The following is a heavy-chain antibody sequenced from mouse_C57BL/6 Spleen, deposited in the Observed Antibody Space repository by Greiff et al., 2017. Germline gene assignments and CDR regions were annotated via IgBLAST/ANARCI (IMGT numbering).Heavy chain of an antibody. CDR1: GFTFNDYY. CDR3: ARVGAGYWDLDD. J-gene: IGHJ1*03. Sequence: VQLQHSGAELVKPGASVKLSCTASGFTFNDYYMHWVKQRPEQGLEWIGRIDPEDGETKYAPKFQGKATITADTSSNTAYLQLSSLTSEDTAVYYCARVGAGYWDLDDWGTGTTVTVSS. CDR2: IDPEDGET. V-gene: IGHV14-2*01.